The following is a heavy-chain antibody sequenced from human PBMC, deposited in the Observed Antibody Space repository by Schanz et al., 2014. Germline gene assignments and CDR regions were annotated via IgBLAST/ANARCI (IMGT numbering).Heavy chain of an antibody. V-gene: IGHV3-30-3*01. CDR2: ISYDGRNK. Sequence: VQLLESGGGLVQPGGSLRLSCAASGFTFSSYAMSWVRQAPGKGLEWVAVISYDGRNKYYADSVKGRFTISRDNSKNTLYLQMNSLRAEDTAVYYCAKDPSHGDYDYYFDYWGQGTLXTVSS. CDR1: GFTFSSYA. CDR3: AKDPSHGDYDYYFDY. J-gene: IGHJ4*02. D-gene: IGHD3-22*01.